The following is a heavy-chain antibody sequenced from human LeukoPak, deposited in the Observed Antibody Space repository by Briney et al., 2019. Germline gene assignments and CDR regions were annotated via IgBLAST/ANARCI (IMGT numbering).Heavy chain of an antibody. V-gene: IGHV1-2*02. J-gene: IGHJ4*02. Sequence: ASVKASCKASGYTFTGYYILWVRQAPGQGLEWMGWINPKSGGTNYAQSFQGRATMTRDTSISTAYMELSWLRSDDTAVYYCARDFNGYSYGFDYWGQGTLVTVSS. CDR3: ARDFNGYSYGFDY. CDR2: INPKSGGT. D-gene: IGHD5-18*01. CDR1: GYTFTGYY.